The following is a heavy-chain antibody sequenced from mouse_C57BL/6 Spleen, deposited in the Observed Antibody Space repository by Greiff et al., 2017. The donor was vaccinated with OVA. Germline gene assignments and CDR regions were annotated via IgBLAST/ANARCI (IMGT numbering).Heavy chain of an antibody. D-gene: IGHD1-1*01. Sequence: EVQVVESGGGLVKPGGSLKLSCAASGFTFSSYAMSWVRQTPEKRLEWVATISDGGSYTYYPDNVKGRFTISRDNAKNNLYLQMSHLKSEDTAMYYCASVDYYGSSYGYFDVWGTGTTVTVSS. J-gene: IGHJ1*03. CDR2: ISDGGSYT. CDR1: GFTFSSYA. CDR3: ASVDYYGSSYGYFDV. V-gene: IGHV5-4*01.